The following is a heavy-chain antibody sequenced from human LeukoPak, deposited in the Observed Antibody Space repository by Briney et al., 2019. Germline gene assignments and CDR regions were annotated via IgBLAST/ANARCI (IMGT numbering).Heavy chain of an antibody. V-gene: IGHV3-74*01. CDR1: GFTLSTYW. CDR3: ARDPDSYHSGAYYSFFDY. Sequence: PGGSLSLSCAASGFTLSTYWMHWLRQPPGGGVVLVSRINSDGSSSAYADSAKGRFTISRDNAKNTLSLQMNSLRAEDTAVYYCARDPDSYHSGAYYSFFDYWGQGILVTVSS. D-gene: IGHD3-22*01. CDR2: INSDGSSS. J-gene: IGHJ4*02.